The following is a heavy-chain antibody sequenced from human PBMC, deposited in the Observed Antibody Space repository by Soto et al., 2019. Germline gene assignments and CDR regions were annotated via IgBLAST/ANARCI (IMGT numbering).Heavy chain of an antibody. CDR3: ARKAGGGNYYILDF. V-gene: IGHV1-69*01. J-gene: IGHJ4*02. Sequence: QVQVVQSGAEVKKPGSSVKVSCKVSGDSFSSYAISWVRQAPGQGLEWMGGIIPILTTANYAQKFQDRGTITADESTSTAYMEVSSLTSEDTAVYYCARKAGGGNYYILDFWGQGTLVTVSS. CDR1: GDSFSSYA. D-gene: IGHD2-15*01. CDR2: IIPILTTA.